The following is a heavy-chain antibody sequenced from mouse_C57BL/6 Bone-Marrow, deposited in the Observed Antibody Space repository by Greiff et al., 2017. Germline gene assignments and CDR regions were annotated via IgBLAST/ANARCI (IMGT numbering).Heavy chain of an antibody. V-gene: IGHV1-63*01. J-gene: IGHJ4*01. Sequence: QVQLQQSGAELVRPGTSVKMSCKASGYTFTNYWIGWAKQRPGHGLEWIGDIYPGGGYTNDNEKFKGKATLTADKSSSPAYMQFSSLTSEDSAIYYCARGDDGYYFYAIDYWGRGTSVTVSS. CDR1: GYTFTNYW. CDR2: IYPGGGYT. D-gene: IGHD2-3*01. CDR3: ARGDDGYYFYAIDY.